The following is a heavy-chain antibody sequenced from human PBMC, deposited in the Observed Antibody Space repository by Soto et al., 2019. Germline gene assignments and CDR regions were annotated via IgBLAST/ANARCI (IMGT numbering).Heavy chain of an antibody. V-gene: IGHV3-11*01. CDR2: ISSSGSII. J-gene: IGHJ4*02. Sequence: GGSLRLSCAASGFTFSDYYMSWIRQAPGKGLEWVSYISSSGSIIYYADSVKGRFTISRDNAKNSLYLQLNSLRAEDTAVYYCARDLGYYASDGYFDYWGQGTVVTVS. CDR1: GFTFSDYY. CDR3: ARDLGYYASDGYFDY. D-gene: IGHD3-22*01.